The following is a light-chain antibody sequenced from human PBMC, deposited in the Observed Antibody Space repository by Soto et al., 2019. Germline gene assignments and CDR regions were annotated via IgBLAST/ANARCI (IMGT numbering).Light chain of an antibody. J-gene: IGKJ1*01. Sequence: EMAMTQSPATLSVSPGERATLSCRASQSVSSNLAWYQQKPGQAPRLLIYGASTRATGIPARFSGSGSGTEFTLTISSLQSEDFAVYYCQQYNNWPPWTFGQGTKVEIK. CDR3: QQYNNWPPWT. CDR2: GAS. CDR1: QSVSSN. V-gene: IGKV3-15*01.